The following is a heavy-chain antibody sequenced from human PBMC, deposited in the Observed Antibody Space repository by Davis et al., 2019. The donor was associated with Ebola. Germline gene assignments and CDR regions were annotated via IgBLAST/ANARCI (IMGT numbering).Heavy chain of an antibody. V-gene: IGHV4-61*01. D-gene: IGHD3-22*01. J-gene: IGHJ4*02. CDR2: IYYSGST. Sequence: SETLSLTCTVSGGSISSSSYYWSWIRQPPGKGLEWIGYIYYSGSTNYNPSLKSRVTISVDTSKNQFSLKLSSVTAADTAVYYCARSSYDSSGYYLPPQYYFDYWGQGTLVTVSS. CDR1: GGSISSSSYY. CDR3: ARSSYDSSGYYLPPQYYFDY.